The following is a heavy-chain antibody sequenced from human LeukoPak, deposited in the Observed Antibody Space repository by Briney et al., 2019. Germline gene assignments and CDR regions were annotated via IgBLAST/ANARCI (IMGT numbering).Heavy chain of an antibody. D-gene: IGHD6-6*01. Sequence: SVTVSCKVSGGTFSSYAMSWVRQAPGQGLEWMGGIIPIFGTANYAQKFQGRVTITADESTSTAYMELSSLRSEDTAVYYCASIAARLTSYYFDYWGQGALVTVSS. CDR2: IIPIFGTA. V-gene: IGHV1-69*13. CDR3: ASIAARLTSYYFDY. J-gene: IGHJ4*02. CDR1: GGTFSSYA.